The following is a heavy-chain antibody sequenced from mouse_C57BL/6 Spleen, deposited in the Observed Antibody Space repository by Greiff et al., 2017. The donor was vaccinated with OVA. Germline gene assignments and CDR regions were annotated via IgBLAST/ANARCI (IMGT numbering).Heavy chain of an antibody. D-gene: IGHD4-1*01. CDR1: GFTFSSYG. Sequence: EVKLVESGGDLVKPGGSLKLSCAASGFTFSSYGMSWVRQTPDKRLEWVATISSGGSYTYYTDSVKGRFTISRDNAKNTLYLQMSSLKSEDTAMYYCARELGYFDVWGTGTTVTVSS. CDR3: ARELGYFDV. J-gene: IGHJ1*03. V-gene: IGHV5-6*02. CDR2: ISSGGSYT.